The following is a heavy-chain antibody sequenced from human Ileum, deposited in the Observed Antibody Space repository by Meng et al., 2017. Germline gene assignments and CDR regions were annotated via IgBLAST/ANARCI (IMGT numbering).Heavy chain of an antibody. V-gene: IGHV4-34*01. CDR2: INHSGST. J-gene: IGHJ5*02. Sequence: QVRLKQGGAGLVKPTATRSPTCAVYGGTVSGYYWSWIRQPPGKGLEWIGEINHSGSTNYIPSLKSRVTISVDTSKNQFSLKLSSVTAADTAVYYCARGGPWFDPWGQGTLVTVSS. CDR1: GGTVSGYY. CDR3: ARGGPWFDP.